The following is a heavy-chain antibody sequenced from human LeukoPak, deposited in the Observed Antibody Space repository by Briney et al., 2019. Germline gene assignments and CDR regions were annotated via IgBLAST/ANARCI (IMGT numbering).Heavy chain of an antibody. CDR1: VFFFTTYD. CDR2: ITSSGTI. V-gene: IGHV3-48*02. J-gene: IGHJ4*02. D-gene: IGHD1-26*01. CDR3: ARERVGATDYFDY. Sequence: GGSLRLSCVASVFFFTTYDMNWVRDAPGKGLECGSYITSSGTIYYADSVKGRFTISRDNAKNSLYLQMNSLRDEDTAVYYCARERVGATDYFDYWGQGTLVTVSS.